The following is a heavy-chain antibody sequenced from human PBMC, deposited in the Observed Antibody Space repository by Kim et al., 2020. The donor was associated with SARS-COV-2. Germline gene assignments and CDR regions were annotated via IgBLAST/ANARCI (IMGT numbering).Heavy chain of an antibody. Sequence: GGSLRLSCVASGFTFKNYDMTWVRQSPGKGLEWIAGINGGGSRTYYADSVKGRFTISRDNSKNTLYLQMNSLKAEDTAVYYCAGTHALGSWAQGTLVSVS. D-gene: IGHD1-7*01. J-gene: IGHJ5*02. CDR1: GFTFKNYD. CDR2: INGGGSRT. CDR3: AGTHALGS. V-gene: IGHV3-23*01.